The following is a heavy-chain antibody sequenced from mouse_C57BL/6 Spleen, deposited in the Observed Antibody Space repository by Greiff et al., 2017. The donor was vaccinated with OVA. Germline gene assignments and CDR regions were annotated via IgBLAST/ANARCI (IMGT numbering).Heavy chain of an antibody. CDR3: ARHPDSSGYFRDYFDY. V-gene: IGHV5-6*01. CDR2: ISSGGSYT. Sequence: EMQGVESGGDLVKPGGSLKLSCAASGFTFSSYGMSWVRQTPDKRLEWVATISSGGSYTYSPDSVKGRFTISRDNAKNTLYLQMSSLKSEDTAMYYCARHPDSSGYFRDYFDYWGQGTTLTVSS. D-gene: IGHD3-2*02. CDR1: GFTFSSYG. J-gene: IGHJ2*01.